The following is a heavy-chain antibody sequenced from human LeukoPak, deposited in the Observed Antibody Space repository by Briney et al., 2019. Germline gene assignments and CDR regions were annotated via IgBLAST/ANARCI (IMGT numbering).Heavy chain of an antibody. CDR3: ARLGENADFDN. D-gene: IGHD3-16*01. CDR1: GFTFSSYW. J-gene: IGHJ4*02. V-gene: IGHV3-7*01. Sequence: GGSLRLSCAASGFTFSSYWMSWVRRAPGKGLEWVANIKQDGNEKYYVDSVKGRFTMSRDNARNSLSLQMNSVRAEDTAVYYCARLGENADFDNWGQGTLVTVSS. CDR2: IKQDGNEK.